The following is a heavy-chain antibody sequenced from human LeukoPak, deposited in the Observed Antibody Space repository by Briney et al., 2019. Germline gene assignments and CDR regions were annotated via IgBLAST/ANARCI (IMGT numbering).Heavy chain of an antibody. CDR1: GGSISSYY. D-gene: IGHD6-13*01. CDR2: IYTSGST. V-gene: IGHV4-4*07. Sequence: SETLSLTCTVSGGSISSYYWSWIRQPAGKGLEWIRRIYTSGSTNSNPSLKSRVTMSVVTSKNQFSLKLSSVTAADTAVYFCARDDSSSWYFDYWGQGTLVTVSS. CDR3: ARDDSSSWYFDY. J-gene: IGHJ4*02.